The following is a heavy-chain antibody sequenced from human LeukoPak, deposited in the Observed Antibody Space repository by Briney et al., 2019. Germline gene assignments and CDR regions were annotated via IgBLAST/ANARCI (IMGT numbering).Heavy chain of an antibody. Sequence: GGSLRLSCAASGFTFSTYDIHWVRQAPGKGLEWVTFIQYDGSNEYQADSVKGRFTISRDNSKNTVYLQMNSVRIEDTAVYYCAKGIGALYMFDYWGQGTLVTVSS. CDR3: AKGIGALYMFDY. V-gene: IGHV3-30*02. CDR2: IQYDGSNE. CDR1: GFTFSTYD. D-gene: IGHD1-1*01. J-gene: IGHJ4*02.